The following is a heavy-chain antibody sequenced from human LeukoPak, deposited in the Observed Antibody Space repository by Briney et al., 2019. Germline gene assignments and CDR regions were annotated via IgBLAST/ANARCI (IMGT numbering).Heavy chain of an antibody. CDR3: AKGYEYYYDSSGAFDI. D-gene: IGHD3-22*01. CDR2: ISGSGGST. J-gene: IGHJ3*02. Sequence: GGSLRLSCAASGFTFSSYGMSWVRQAPGKGLEWVSAISGSGGSTYYADSVKGRFTISRDNSKNTLYLQMNSLRAEDTAVYYCAKGYEYYYDSSGAFDIWGQGTMVTVSS. CDR1: GFTFSSYG. V-gene: IGHV3-23*01.